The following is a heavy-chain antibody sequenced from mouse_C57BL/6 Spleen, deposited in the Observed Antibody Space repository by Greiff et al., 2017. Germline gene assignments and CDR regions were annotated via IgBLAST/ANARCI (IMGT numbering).Heavy chain of an antibody. D-gene: IGHD1-1*01. V-gene: IGHV1-80*01. Sequence: LVESGAELVKPGASVKISCKASGYAFSSYWMNWVKQRPGKGLEWIGQIYPGDGDTNYHGKFKGQATLTADKSSSTAYMQLSSLTSEDSAVYFGARGEITTVVAGDYWGQGTTLTVSS. CDR2: IYPGDGDT. CDR1: GYAFSSYW. J-gene: IGHJ2*01. CDR3: ARGEITTVVAGDY.